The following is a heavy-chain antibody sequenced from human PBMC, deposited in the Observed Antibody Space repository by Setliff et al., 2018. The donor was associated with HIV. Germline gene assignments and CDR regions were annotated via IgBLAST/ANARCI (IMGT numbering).Heavy chain of an antibody. CDR3: AADEGIVGATRPYYYYYMDV. Sequence: ASVKVSCKASGYTFTSYYMHWVRRAPGQGLEWMGIINPSGGGTTYARKFQGRVTVTRDTSTTTVYMELSGLRSEDTAVYYCAADEGIVGATRPYYYYYMDVWGKGTTVTVSS. V-gene: IGHV1-46*01. D-gene: IGHD1-26*01. CDR1: GYTFTSYY. CDR2: INPSGGGT. J-gene: IGHJ6*03.